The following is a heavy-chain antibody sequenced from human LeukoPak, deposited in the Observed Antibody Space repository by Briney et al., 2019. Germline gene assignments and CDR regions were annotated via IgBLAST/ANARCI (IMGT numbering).Heavy chain of an antibody. CDR2: ISSSGSTI. D-gene: IGHD5-12*01. CDR3: AREGYSGYRELDY. Sequence: GGSLRLSCAASGFTFSNYYMSWIRQAPGKGLEWVSYISSSGSTIYYADSVKGRFTISRDNAKNSLYLQMNSLRAEDTAVYYCAREGYSGYRELDYWGQGTLVTVSS. CDR1: GFTFSNYY. J-gene: IGHJ4*02. V-gene: IGHV3-11*01.